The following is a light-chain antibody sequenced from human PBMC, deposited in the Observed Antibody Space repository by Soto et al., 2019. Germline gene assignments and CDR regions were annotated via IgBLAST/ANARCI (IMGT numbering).Light chain of an antibody. V-gene: IGKV1-5*03. J-gene: IGKJ2*01. CDR3: QRYVGYSLT. Sequence: DIQMTQSPSTLSASVGDRVTITCRASQRISSWLAWHQQKPGKAPTLLIYRASNLQSGVPSRFSGSGSGTEFTLTISSLQPDDFATYYCQRYVGYSLTFGQGTKVDIK. CDR1: QRISSW. CDR2: RAS.